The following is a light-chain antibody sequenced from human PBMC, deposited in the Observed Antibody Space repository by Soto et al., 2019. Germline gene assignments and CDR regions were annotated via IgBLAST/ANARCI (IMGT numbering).Light chain of an antibody. CDR3: QHYNSYSEA. J-gene: IGKJ1*01. CDR1: QTISSW. V-gene: IGKV1-5*03. CDR2: KAS. Sequence: DNKMGHPPSTLSGSIGDRVTITCRASQTISSWLAWYQQKPGKAPKLLIYKASTLKSGVPSRFSGSGSGTEFTLTISSLQPDDFATYYCQHYNSYSEAFGQGTKVDI.